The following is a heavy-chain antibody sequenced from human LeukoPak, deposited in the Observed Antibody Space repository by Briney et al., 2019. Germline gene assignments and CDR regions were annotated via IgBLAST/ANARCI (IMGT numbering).Heavy chain of an antibody. CDR2: ISAYNGNT. D-gene: IGHD3-22*01. J-gene: IGHJ5*02. CDR1: GYTFSNYG. CDR3: ARGSYFYETSAIYNLFDP. V-gene: IGHV1-18*01. Sequence: ASVKVSCKASGYTFSNYGINWMRQAPGQGLEWMGWISAYNGNTNYAQKVQGRVTMTTDTSTYTAYMELRSLRSDDTAVYYCARGSYFYETSAIYNLFDPWGQGTLVTVSS.